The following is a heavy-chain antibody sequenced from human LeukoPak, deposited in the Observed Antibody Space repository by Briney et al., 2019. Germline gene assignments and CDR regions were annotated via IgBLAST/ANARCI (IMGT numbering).Heavy chain of an antibody. CDR1: GYTFTGYY. V-gene: IGHV1-2*02. Sequence: GASVKVSCKASGYTFTGYYMHWVRQAPGQGLEWIGWINPNSGGTNYAQKFPGRVTMTRDTSISTAYMELSRLRSDDTAVYYCARDGLASSWYPYYYYMDVWGKGTTVTVSS. J-gene: IGHJ6*03. CDR3: ARDGLASSWYPYYYYMDV. D-gene: IGHD6-13*01. CDR2: INPNSGGT.